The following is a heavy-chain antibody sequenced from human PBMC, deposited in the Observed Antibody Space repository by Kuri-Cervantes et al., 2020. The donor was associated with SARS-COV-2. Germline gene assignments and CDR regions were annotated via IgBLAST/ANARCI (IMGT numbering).Heavy chain of an antibody. V-gene: IGHV1-18*04. CDR3: ARDPSLGGGYCSSTSCHYDYFDY. CDR1: GYTFTSYG. D-gene: IGHD2-2*01. J-gene: IGHJ4*02. Sequence: ASVKVSCKASGYTFTSYGISWVRQAPGQGLEWMGWISAYNGNTNYAQKLQGRVTMTTDTSTSTAYVELRSLRSDDTAVYYCARDPSLGGGYCSSTSCHYDYFDYWGQGALVTVSS. CDR2: ISAYNGNT.